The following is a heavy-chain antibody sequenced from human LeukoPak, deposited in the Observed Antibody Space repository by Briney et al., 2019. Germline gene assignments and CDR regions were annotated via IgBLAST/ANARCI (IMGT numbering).Heavy chain of an antibody. D-gene: IGHD3-22*01. J-gene: IGHJ4*02. V-gene: IGHV4-4*07. CDR1: GGSINAYF. Sequence: SETLSLTCIVSGGSINAYFWSWIRRPAGRGLEWIGRIYPGGSTDYNPSLKSRVTMSVDTSKNHFSLRLSSVTTADTAVYYCAREEKDYYDGSGYYCDYWGQGTLVTVSS. CDR2: IYPGGST. CDR3: AREEKDYYDGSGYYCDY.